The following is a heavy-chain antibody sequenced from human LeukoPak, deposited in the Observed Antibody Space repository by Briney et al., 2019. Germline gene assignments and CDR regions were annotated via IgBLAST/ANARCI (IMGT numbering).Heavy chain of an antibody. CDR2: ISGSGSTI. J-gene: IGHJ4*02. Sequence: GGSLRLSCAASGFTFSSYWMNWVRQAPGKGLEWVSYISGSGSTIYYADSVKGRFTISRGNAKNSLYLQMNSLRAEDTAVYYCAREKMTTVTTFDYWGQGTLVTVSS. V-gene: IGHV3-48*04. D-gene: IGHD4-17*01. CDR1: GFTFSSYW. CDR3: AREKMTTVTTFDY.